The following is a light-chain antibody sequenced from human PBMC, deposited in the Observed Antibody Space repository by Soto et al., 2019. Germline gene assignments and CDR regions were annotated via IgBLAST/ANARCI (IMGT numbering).Light chain of an antibody. Sequence: QSVLTQPPSASGSPGQSVTISCTGTSSDVGGYNYVSWFRQHPGKAPKLIIYEVTKRPSGVPDRFSGSKSGNTASLTVSGLQAEDEADYYCSSYAGSDNLLFGGGTQLTVL. J-gene: IGLJ2*01. CDR3: SSYAGSDNLL. V-gene: IGLV2-8*01. CDR2: EVT. CDR1: SSDVGGYNY.